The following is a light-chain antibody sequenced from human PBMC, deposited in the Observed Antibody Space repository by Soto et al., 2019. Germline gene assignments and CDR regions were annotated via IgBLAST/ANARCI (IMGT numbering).Light chain of an antibody. J-gene: IGKJ4*01. CDR3: QQYNNWPLT. V-gene: IGKV3-15*01. CDR1: QSVSSSY. CDR2: GAS. Sequence: EIVLTQSPGTLSLSPGERATLSCWASQSVSSSYLAWYQQTPGQAPRLLIYGASTRATGIPARFSGSGSGTEFTLTISSLQSEDFVVYYCQQYNNWPLTFGGGTKVDIK.